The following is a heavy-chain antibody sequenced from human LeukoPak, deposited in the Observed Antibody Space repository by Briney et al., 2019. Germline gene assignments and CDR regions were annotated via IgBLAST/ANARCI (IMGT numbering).Heavy chain of an antibody. CDR3: ARDQYSSSWYWLDV. D-gene: IGHD6-13*01. Sequence: GASVKVSCKASGYTFTAYYIHWVRQAPGHGLEWLGRINPNNGGINYAQKFQGRVTMTRDTSISTAYMELSSLRSEDTAVYYCARDQYSSSWYWLDVWGQGTTVTVSS. J-gene: IGHJ6*02. V-gene: IGHV1-2*06. CDR1: GYTFTAYY. CDR2: INPNNGGI.